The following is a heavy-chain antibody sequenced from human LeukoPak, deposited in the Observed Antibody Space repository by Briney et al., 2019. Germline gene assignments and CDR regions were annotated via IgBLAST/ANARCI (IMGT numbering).Heavy chain of an antibody. CDR2: INAANGNN. Sequence: ASVQNSCKASGYTFTSYAMHWVRQPTGQRLQWMGWINAANGNNTYSQKFQGSVTITRDTSASTAYMELSSLRSEDTAVYYCARADMVVAATYYFDYWGQGTLVTVSS. D-gene: IGHD2-15*01. J-gene: IGHJ4*02. CDR3: ARADMVVAATYYFDY. V-gene: IGHV1-3*01. CDR1: GYTFTSYA.